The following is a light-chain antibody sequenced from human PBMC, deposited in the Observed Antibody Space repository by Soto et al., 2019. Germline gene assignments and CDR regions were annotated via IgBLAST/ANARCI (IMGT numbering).Light chain of an antibody. Sequence: QSALTQPASVSGSPGPSITISCTGSSSDVGGYNYVSWYLHHPGKAPKLMIYDVSNRPSGVSNRFSGSKSGNTASLTISGLQAEDEADYYCTSYTSSSTGYVFGTGTKLTVL. J-gene: IGLJ1*01. CDR1: SSDVGGYNY. V-gene: IGLV2-14*03. CDR3: TSYTSSSTGYV. CDR2: DVS.